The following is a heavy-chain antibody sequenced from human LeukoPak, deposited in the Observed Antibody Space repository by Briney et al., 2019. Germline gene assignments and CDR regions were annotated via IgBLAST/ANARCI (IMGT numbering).Heavy chain of an antibody. J-gene: IGHJ4*02. CDR2: INWNSDTT. V-gene: IGHV3-9*01. CDR3: AKGPYYYENNGYLDYFDF. CDR1: GFTFEDYA. Sequence: PGRSLRLSCAASGFTFEDYAMHWVRQAPGKGLEWVSGINWNSDTTAYGVSVKGRFTTSRDNAKNSLYLQMNSLTTEDTALYYCAKGPYYYENNGYLDYFDFWGRGTLVIVSS. D-gene: IGHD3-22*01.